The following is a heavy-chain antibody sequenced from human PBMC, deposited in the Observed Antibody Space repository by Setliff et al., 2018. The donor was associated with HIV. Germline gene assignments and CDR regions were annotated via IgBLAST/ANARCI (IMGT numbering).Heavy chain of an antibody. V-gene: IGHV4-59*01. J-gene: IGHJ6*02. CDR3: ARGDGYRSNDAYYDTGMDV. CDR2: IYNSGYS. CDR1: GASISSYY. D-gene: IGHD5-12*01. Sequence: SETLSLTCKVSGASISSYYWSWVRQPPGKGLEWIGYIYNSGYSNSKPSLKSRVTMSLDTSKNQFSLGLTSVTAADTAVYFCARGDGYRSNDAYYDTGMDVWGQGITVTVSS.